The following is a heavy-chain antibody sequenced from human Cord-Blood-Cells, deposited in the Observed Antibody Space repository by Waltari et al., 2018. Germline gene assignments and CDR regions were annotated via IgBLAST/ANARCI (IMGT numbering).Heavy chain of an antibody. CDR3: ATDLYSGSYYAFDI. CDR1: GYTLTELS. J-gene: IGHJ3*02. CDR2: FEPEDGET. V-gene: IGHV1-24*01. Sequence: QVQLVRAGAEAKKPGASVKVSCKVSGYTLTELSMHGVRRGPGKGLEWMGGFEPEDGETIYAQKFQGRVTMTEDTSTDTAYMELSSLRSEDTAVYYCATDLYSGSYYAFDIWGQGTMVTVSS. D-gene: IGHD1-26*01.